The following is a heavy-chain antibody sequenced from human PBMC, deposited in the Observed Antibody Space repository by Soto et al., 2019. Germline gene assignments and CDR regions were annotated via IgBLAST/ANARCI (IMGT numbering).Heavy chain of an antibody. D-gene: IGHD6-13*01. CDR3: ARDRIYSSSWYDY. CDR2: ISYDGSNK. V-gene: IGHV3-30-3*01. Sequence: QVQLVESGGGVVQPGRSLRLSCAASGFTFSSYAMHWVRQAPGKGLEWVAVISYDGSNKYYADSVKGRFTISRDNSKNTPYLQMNSRRAEDTAVYYCARDRIYSSSWYDYWGQGTLVTVSS. J-gene: IGHJ4*02. CDR1: GFTFSSYA.